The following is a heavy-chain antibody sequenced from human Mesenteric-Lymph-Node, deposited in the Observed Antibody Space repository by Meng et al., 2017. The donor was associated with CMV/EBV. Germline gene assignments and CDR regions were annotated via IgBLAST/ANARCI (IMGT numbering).Heavy chain of an antibody. D-gene: IGHD1-1*01. Sequence: QVQLVQSGAEVKKPGASVKVSCKASGYSFTGYSIHWVRQAPGQGLEWMGRISPNTGDTIYEENFQGRVTMTRDTSINTAYMELSSLTSDDTAGYYCGRGQQTFDPWGQGTLVTVSS. V-gene: IGHV1-2*06. CDR2: ISPNTGDT. CDR3: GRGQQTFDP. CDR1: GYSFTGYS. J-gene: IGHJ5*02.